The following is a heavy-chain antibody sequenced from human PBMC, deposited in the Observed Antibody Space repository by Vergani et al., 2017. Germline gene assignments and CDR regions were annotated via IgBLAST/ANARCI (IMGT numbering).Heavy chain of an antibody. Sequence: QVQLQESGPGLVKPSQTLSLTCTVSGGSFSTGGQSWTWLRQSAGKGLEWIGRIYTSGANNYNPSLGSRYIMSVDASKKQFSLKLTSVTAADTAVYYCARDGGEYDKDGLDIRVKGTKVTVTS. CDR2: IYTSGAN. CDR3: ARDGGEYDKDGLDI. CDR1: GGSFSTGGQS. J-gene: IGHJ3*02. D-gene: IGHD2-21*01. V-gene: IGHV4-61*02.